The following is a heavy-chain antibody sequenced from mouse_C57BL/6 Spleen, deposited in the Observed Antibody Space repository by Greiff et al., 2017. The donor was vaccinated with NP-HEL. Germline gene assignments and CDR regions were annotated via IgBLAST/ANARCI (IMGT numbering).Heavy chain of an antibody. J-gene: IGHJ3*01. V-gene: IGHV1-5*01. CDR3: TREYYYGRSPPFAY. CDR2: IYPGNSDT. CDR1: GYTFTSYW. D-gene: IGHD1-1*01. Sequence: VQLQQSGTVLARPGASVKMSCKTSGYTFTSYWMHWVKQRPGQGLEWIGAIYPGNSDTSYNQKFKGKAKLTAVTSASTAYMELSSLTNEDSAVYYCTREYYYGRSPPFAYWGQGTLVTVSA.